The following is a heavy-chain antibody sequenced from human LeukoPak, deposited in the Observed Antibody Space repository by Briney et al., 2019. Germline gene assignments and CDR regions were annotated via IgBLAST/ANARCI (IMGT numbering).Heavy chain of an antibody. CDR3: AKEGEISNWPTDYMDV. V-gene: IGHV3-30*02. CDR1: GFTFSSYG. J-gene: IGHJ6*03. D-gene: IGHD6-13*01. CDR2: IRYDGTNK. Sequence: GGSLRLSCAASGFTFSSYGMHWVRQAPGKGLEWVAFIRYDGTNKYYADSVKGRFTISRDNSKNTLYLQMNSLRAEDTAVYYCAKEGEISNWPTDYMDVWGKGTTVTVSS.